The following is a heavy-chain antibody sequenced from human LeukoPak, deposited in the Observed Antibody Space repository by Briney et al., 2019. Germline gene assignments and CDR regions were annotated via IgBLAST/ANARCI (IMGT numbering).Heavy chain of an antibody. V-gene: IGHV3-21*01. CDR3: ARVGSYDFWSGYYFDY. CDR1: GFTFSSYS. D-gene: IGHD3-3*01. Sequence: GGSLRLSCAASGFTFSSYSMIWVRQAPGKGLEWVSSISSSSSYIYYADSVKGRFTISRDNAKNSLYLQMNSLRAEDTAVYYCARVGSYDFWSGYYFDYWGQGTLVTVSS. J-gene: IGHJ4*02. CDR2: ISSSSSYI.